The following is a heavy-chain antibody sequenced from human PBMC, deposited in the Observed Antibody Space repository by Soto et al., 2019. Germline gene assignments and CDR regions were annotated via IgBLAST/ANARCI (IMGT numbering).Heavy chain of an antibody. Sequence: QVQLVQSGAELKKPGSSVKVSCRSSGDTFSSYTVSWVRQAPGQGLEWMGRVTPVLGVTNYARKFQGRVSITAEKSTSTAYLELRSLTSEDSGVYYCARRRYCGADCYSQYYYGMDIWGQGTTVTVSS. CDR1: GDTFSSYT. CDR3: ARRRYCGADCYSQYYYGMDI. V-gene: IGHV1-69*02. J-gene: IGHJ6*02. D-gene: IGHD2-21*02. CDR2: VTPVLGVT.